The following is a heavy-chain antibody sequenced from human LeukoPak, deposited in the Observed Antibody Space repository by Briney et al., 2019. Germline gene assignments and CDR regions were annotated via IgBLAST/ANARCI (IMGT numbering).Heavy chain of an antibody. J-gene: IGHJ4*02. CDR1: GYTFTSYA. CDR3: ARDAGFGEFPDYFDY. CDR2: INAGNGNT. Sequence: ASVKVSCKASGYTFTSYAMHWVRQAPGQRLEWMGWINAGNGNTKYSQKFQGRVTITRDTSASTAYMELSSLRSEDTAVYYCARDAGFGEFPDYFDYWGQGTLVTVSS. D-gene: IGHD3-10*01. V-gene: IGHV1-3*01.